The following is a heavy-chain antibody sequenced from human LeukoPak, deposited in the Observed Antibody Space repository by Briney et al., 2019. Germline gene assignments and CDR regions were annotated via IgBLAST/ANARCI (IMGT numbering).Heavy chain of an antibody. CDR2: ISYDGSNE. D-gene: IGHD6-13*01. V-gene: IGHV3-30*18. Sequence: GGSLRLSCAASGFTFSSYGMHWVRLAPGKGLEWVAVISYDGSNEYYADSVKGRFTISRDNSKNTLYLQMNSLRAEDTAVYYCAKPVEYRTIAAAFDYWGQGTLVTVSS. CDR3: AKPVEYRTIAAAFDY. J-gene: IGHJ4*02. CDR1: GFTFSSYG.